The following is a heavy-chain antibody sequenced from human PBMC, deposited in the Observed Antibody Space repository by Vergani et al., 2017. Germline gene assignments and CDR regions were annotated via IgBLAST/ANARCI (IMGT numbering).Heavy chain of an antibody. D-gene: IGHD6-13*01. CDR1: AGTFSSYT. CDR3: ARAEAGNYYYYGMDV. V-gene: IGHV1-69*02. CDR2: IIPILGIA. Sequence: QVQLVQSGAEVKKPGSSVTVFCKASAGTFSSYTISCVRQAPGQGLEWKGRIIPILGIANYAQKFQGRVSITADKSTSTAYMELSSLRSEDTAVTYRARAEAGNYYYYGMDVWGAGTTVTVSS. J-gene: IGHJ6*04.